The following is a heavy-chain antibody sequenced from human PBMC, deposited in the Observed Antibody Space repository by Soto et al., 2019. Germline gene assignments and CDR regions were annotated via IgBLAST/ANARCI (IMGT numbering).Heavy chain of an antibody. Sequence: PGGSMRLSCAASGFPLTSDSMYWVRQTQGKGLEWVAAISYDEIDKKYASSVKGRFTVSRDNVKNTLSLQMNSLRPEDTAVYYCAKDSGYQLPDNYFYYGLDVWGQGATVTVSS. J-gene: IGHJ6*02. CDR2: ISYDEIDK. V-gene: IGHV3-30*18. D-gene: IGHD2-2*01. CDR1: GFPLTSDS. CDR3: AKDSGYQLPDNYFYYGLDV.